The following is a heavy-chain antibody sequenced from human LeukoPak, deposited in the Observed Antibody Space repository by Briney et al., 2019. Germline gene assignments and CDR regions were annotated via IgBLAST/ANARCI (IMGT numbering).Heavy chain of an antibody. V-gene: IGHV4-34*01. J-gene: IGHJ4*02. CDR2: INHSGST. D-gene: IGHD1-26*01. Sequence: SETLSLTRAVYGGSFSGYYWSWIRQPPGKGLEWIGEINHSGSTNYNPSLKSRVTISVDTSKNQFSLKLSSVTAADTAVYYCARGWELPDYWGQGTLVTVSS. CDR3: ARGWELPDY. CDR1: GGSFSGYY.